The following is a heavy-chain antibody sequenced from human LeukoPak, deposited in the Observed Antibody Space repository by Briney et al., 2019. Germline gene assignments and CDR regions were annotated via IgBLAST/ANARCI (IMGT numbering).Heavy chain of an antibody. J-gene: IGHJ3*02. V-gene: IGHV3-30*18. Sequence: PGGSLRLSCAASAFTFSNNDIHWVRQAPGKGLEWVASMSYDGSHKFYADSVRGRFTISRDNSKNTVYLQMNSLRDEDTAMYYCAKESDAFDIWGQGTMVTVSS. CDR2: MSYDGSHK. CDR1: AFTFSNND. CDR3: AKESDAFDI.